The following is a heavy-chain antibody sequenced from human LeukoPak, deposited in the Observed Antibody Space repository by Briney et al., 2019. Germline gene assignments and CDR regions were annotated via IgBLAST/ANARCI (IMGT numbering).Heavy chain of an antibody. J-gene: IGHJ4*02. CDR2: IWYDGSNK. V-gene: IGHV3-33*01. CDR3: ARDTDPTQLDY. Sequence: GRSLRLSCAASGFTFSSYGMHWVRQAPGKGLEWVAVIWYDGSNKYYADSVKGRFTISRDNSKNTLYLQMNSLRAEDTAVYYCARDTDPTQLDYWGQGTLVTVSS. CDR1: GFTFSSYG. D-gene: IGHD4-17*01.